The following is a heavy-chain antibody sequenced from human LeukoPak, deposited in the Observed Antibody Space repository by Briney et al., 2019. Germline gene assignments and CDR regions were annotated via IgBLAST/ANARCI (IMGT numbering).Heavy chain of an antibody. D-gene: IGHD5-18*01. CDR2: ISSSGSAM. CDR3: ARDVGYRYAQMFFDI. V-gene: IGHV3-11*01. Sequence: GGSLRLSCAASGFTFSDYYMSWIRQAPGKGLEWISYISSSGSAMYYADSVKGRSTISRDNAKNSLYLQMNSLRAEDTAMYYCARDVGYRYAQMFFDIWGQGTMVTVSS. CDR1: GFTFSDYY. J-gene: IGHJ3*02.